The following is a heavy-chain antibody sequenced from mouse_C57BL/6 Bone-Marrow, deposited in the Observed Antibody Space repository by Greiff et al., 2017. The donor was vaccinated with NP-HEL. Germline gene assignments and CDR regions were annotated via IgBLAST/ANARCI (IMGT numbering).Heavy chain of an antibody. J-gene: IGHJ1*03. CDR1: GFTFSDYY. D-gene: IGHD2-5*01. CDR2: ISNGGGST. Sequence: EVKLMESGGGLVQPGGSLKLSCAASGFTFSDYYMYWVRQTPEKRLEWVAYISNGGGSTYYPDTVKGRVTISRDNAKNTLYLQMSRLKSEDTAMYYCARRGYSKLYWYFDVWGTGTTITVSS. V-gene: IGHV5-12*01. CDR3: ARRGYSKLYWYFDV.